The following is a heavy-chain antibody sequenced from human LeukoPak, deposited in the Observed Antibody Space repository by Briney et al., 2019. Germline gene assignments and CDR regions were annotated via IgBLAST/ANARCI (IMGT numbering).Heavy chain of an antibody. D-gene: IGHD3-22*01. J-gene: IGHJ2*01. V-gene: IGHV1-8*01. CDR3: ARAPDSSGYNWYFDL. CDR1: GYTFTSYD. Sequence: VKVSCKASGYTFTSYDINWVRQATGQGLEWRGWMNPNSGNTGYAQKFQGRVTMTRNTSISTAYMELSSLRSEDTAVYYCARAPDSSGYNWYFDLWGRGTLVTVSS. CDR2: MNPNSGNT.